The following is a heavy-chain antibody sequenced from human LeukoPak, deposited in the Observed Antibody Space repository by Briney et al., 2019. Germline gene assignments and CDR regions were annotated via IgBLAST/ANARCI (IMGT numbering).Heavy chain of an antibody. J-gene: IGHJ6*02. CDR3: ARDHFAFSEVWFGESRYYYGMDV. Sequence: PSETLSLTCTVSGGSISSYYWSWIRQPAGKGLEWIGRIYTSGSTNYNPSLKSRVTMSVDTSKNQFSLKLSSVTAADTAVYYCARDHFAFSEVWFGESRYYYGMDVWGQGTTVTVS. V-gene: IGHV4-4*07. D-gene: IGHD3-10*01. CDR1: GGSISSYY. CDR2: IYTSGST.